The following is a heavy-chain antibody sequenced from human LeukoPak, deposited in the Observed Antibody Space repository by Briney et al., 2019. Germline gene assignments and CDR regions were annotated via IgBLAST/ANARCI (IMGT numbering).Heavy chain of an antibody. J-gene: IGHJ4*02. CDR2: IYYSGST. CDR3: ASYDFWSGYNDY. CDR1: GGSFSGYY. V-gene: IGHV4-59*01. D-gene: IGHD3-3*01. Sequence: SETLSLTCAVYGGSFSGYYWSWIRQPPGKGLEWIGYIYYSGSTNYNPSLKSRVTISVDTSKNQFSLKLSSVTAADTAVYYCASYDFWSGYNDYWGQGTLVTVSS.